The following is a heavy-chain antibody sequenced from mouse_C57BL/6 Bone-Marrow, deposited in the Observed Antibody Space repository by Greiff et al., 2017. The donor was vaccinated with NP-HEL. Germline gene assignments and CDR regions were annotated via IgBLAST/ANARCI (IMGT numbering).Heavy chain of an antibody. J-gene: IGHJ2*01. D-gene: IGHD2-4*01. V-gene: IGHV14-4*01. CDR1: GFNIKDDY. CDR2: IDPENGDT. Sequence: VQLQQSGAELVRPGASVKLSCTASGFNIKDDYMHWVKQRPEQGLEWIGWIDPENGDTEYASKFQGKATITADTSSNTAYLQLSSLTSEDTAVYYCTTSDYDYDEDYWGQGTTLTVSS. CDR3: TTSDYDYDEDY.